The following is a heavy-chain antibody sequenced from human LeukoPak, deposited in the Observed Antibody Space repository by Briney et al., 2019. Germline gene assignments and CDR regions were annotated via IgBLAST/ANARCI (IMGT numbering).Heavy chain of an antibody. V-gene: IGHV4-30-2*01. CDR1: GGSISSGGYY. CDR2: IYHSGST. Sequence: SETLSLTCTVSGGSISSGGYYWSWIRQHPGKGLEWIGYIYHSGSTYYNPSLKSRVTISVDRSKNQFSLKLSSVTAADTAVYYCARDKSLYWFDPWGQGTLVTVSS. CDR3: ARDKSLYWFDP. J-gene: IGHJ5*02.